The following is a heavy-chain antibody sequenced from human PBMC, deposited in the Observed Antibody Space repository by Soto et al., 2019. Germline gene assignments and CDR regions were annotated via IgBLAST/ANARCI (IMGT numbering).Heavy chain of an antibody. CDR1: GGSCSGYS. V-gene: IGHV4-34*01. CDR3: VRGVLS. CDR2: INHTGST. J-gene: IGHJ1*01. Sequence: SETLSLTCAVEGGSCSGYSWTWIRQPPGTGLEWIGEINHTGSTNYNPSLKSRVTISVDTSKNQFSLKLSSVTAADTAVYFCVRGVLSWGQGTLVTVSS. D-gene: IGHD3-10*01.